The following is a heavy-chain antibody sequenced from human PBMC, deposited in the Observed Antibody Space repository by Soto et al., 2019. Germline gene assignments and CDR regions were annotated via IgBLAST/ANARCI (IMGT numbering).Heavy chain of an antibody. J-gene: IGHJ4*02. CDR2: ISSSSSYI. Sequence: GGSLRLSCAASGFTFSSYSMNWVRQAPGKGLEWVSSISSSSSYIYYADSVKGRFTISRDNAKNSLYLQMNSLRAEDTAVYYCARDHCSSTSCYLDFDYWGQGTLVTVSS. CDR1: GFTFSSYS. V-gene: IGHV3-21*01. CDR3: ARDHCSSTSCYLDFDY. D-gene: IGHD2-2*01.